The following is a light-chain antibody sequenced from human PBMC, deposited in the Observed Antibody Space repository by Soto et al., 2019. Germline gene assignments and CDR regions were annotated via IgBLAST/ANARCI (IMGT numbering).Light chain of an antibody. CDR2: EVS. Sequence: QSVLTQPPSASGSPGQSVTISCTGTSSDVGGYNFVSWFQQPPGKAPKLIIYEVSERPSGVPDRFSGSKSGNTATLTVSGLQAEDDADYYCSSYAGSNRGYVFGTGTKVTVL. V-gene: IGLV2-8*01. CDR1: SSDVGGYNF. CDR3: SSYAGSNRGYV. J-gene: IGLJ1*01.